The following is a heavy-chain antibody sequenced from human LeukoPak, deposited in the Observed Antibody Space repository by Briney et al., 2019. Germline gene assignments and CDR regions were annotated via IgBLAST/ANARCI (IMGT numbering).Heavy chain of an antibody. CDR3: ARFDSSGLFDY. Sequence: ASVKVSCKASGYTFTSYDINWVRQATGQGLEWMGWMNPNSGNTGYAQKFQGRVTMTRNTSISTAYMELRSLRSDDTAVYYCARFDSSGLFDYWGQGTLVTVSS. CDR1: GYTFTSYD. J-gene: IGHJ4*02. CDR2: MNPNSGNT. V-gene: IGHV1-8*01. D-gene: IGHD3-22*01.